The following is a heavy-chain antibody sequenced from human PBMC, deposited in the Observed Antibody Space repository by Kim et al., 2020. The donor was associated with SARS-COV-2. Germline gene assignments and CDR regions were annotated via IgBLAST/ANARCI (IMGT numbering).Heavy chain of an antibody. D-gene: IGHD3-16*02. J-gene: IGHJ2*01. CDR2: GYT. V-gene: IGHV3-43*01. Sequence: GYTKYADSVKGRLPISRANRKNSLYLEMNRLRTEDSALYYCTKEKCRYLDFWGRGTLVTVSS. CDR3: TKEKCRYLDF.